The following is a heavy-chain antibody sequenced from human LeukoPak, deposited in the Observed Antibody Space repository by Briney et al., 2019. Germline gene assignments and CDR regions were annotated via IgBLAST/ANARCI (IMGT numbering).Heavy chain of an antibody. J-gene: IGHJ4*02. V-gene: IGHV3-48*02. Sequence: GGSLRLSCAASGFTFSSYSMNWVRQAPGKGLEWVSYISSSSSTIYYADSVKGRFTISRDNAKNSLYLQMNSLRDADTAVYYCARGTVAEGVDYWRQGSLVSVS. CDR2: ISSSSSTI. D-gene: IGHD4-23*01. CDR3: ARGTVAEGVDY. CDR1: GFTFSSYS.